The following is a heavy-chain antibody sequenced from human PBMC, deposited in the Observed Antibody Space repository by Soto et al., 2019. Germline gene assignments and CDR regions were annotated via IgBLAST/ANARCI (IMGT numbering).Heavy chain of an antibody. CDR3: AREYHP. CDR1: GGSVSSGSYY. CDR2: IYYSGST. D-gene: IGHD2-2*02. J-gene: IGHJ5*02. Sequence: QVQLQESGPGLVKPSETVSLTCTVSGGSVSSGSYYWTWIRQPPGKGLEWIGHIYYSGSTNDNPSLKSRVTISLDTSKNQFSLKLSSVTAADTAVYYCAREYHPWGQGTLVTVSS. V-gene: IGHV4-61*01.